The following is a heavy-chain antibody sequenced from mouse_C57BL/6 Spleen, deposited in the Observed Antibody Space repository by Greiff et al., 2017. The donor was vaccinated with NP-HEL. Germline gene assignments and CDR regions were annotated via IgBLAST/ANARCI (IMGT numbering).Heavy chain of an antibody. D-gene: IGHD4-1*01. V-gene: IGHV14-2*01. CDR1: GFNIKDYY. CDR3: ALTGVYAMDY. CDR2: IDPEDGET. J-gene: IGHJ4*01. Sequence: EVQLQQSGAELVKPGASVKLSCTASGFNIKDYYMNWVKQRPEQGLEWIGRIDPEDGETKYAQKFKGKATITADTSSNTAYLQLSSLTYEDTAVYYCALTGVYAMDYWGQGTSVTVSS.